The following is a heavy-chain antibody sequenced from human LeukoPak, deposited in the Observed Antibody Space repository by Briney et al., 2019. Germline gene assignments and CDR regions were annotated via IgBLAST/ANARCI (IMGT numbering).Heavy chain of an antibody. D-gene: IGHD2-15*01. J-gene: IGHJ6*03. V-gene: IGHV4-39*07. CDR1: GGSISSSSYY. Sequence: SETLSLTCTVSGGSISSSSYYWGWIRQPPGKGLGWIGSMYYSGSTYYNPSLRSRVTISVATSKTQFSLKLSSVTAADTAVYYCARDGGPSQYYYMDVWGKGTTVTVSS. CDR3: ARDGGPSQYYYMDV. CDR2: MYYSGST.